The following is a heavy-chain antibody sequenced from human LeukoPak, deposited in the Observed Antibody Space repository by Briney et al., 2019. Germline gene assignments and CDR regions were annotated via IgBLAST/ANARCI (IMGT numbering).Heavy chain of an antibody. CDR1: GFTFSTYV. V-gene: IGHV3-23*01. CDR2: ISGSGGGT. J-gene: IGHJ4*02. CDR3: AQGVVVPPSILKYYFDY. D-gene: IGHD2-2*01. Sequence: GGSLRLSCAASGFTFSTYVMSWVRQAPGKGLAWVSSISGSGGGTYYADPVRGRFTISRDNSKNRLYLQMNSLRAEDTAIYFCAQGVVVPPSILKYYFDYWGQGALVTVSS.